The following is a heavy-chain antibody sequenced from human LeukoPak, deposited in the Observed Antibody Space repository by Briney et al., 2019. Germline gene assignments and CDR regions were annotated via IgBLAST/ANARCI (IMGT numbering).Heavy chain of an antibody. CDR3: AREQIRGYGGPFDY. V-gene: IGHV4-34*01. CDR1: GGSFSGYY. Sequence: SETLSLTCAVYGGSFSGYYWSWIRQPPGKGLEWIGEINHSGSTNYNPSLKGRVTISVDTSKNQFSLKLSSVTAADTAVYYCAREQIRGYGGPFDYWGQGTLVTVSS. CDR2: INHSGST. D-gene: IGHD4-23*01. J-gene: IGHJ4*02.